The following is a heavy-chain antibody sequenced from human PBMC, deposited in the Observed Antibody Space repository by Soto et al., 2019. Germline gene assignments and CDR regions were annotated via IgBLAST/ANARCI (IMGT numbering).Heavy chain of an antibody. J-gene: IGHJ4*02. CDR2: ISPNSGGT. CDR3: ARVDVSYYYDSSGYYNLEFRSYFDY. Sequence: ASVKVSCKASGYTLTGSYMHWVREAPVQGLEWIEWISPNSGGTNYAQKVQGRVTMTRDTSSSTAYLELSMRRSDDTAVYYCARVDVSYYYDSSGYYNLEFRSYFDYGGQGTLVTVSS. D-gene: IGHD3-22*01. CDR1: GYTLTGSY. V-gene: IGHV1-2*02.